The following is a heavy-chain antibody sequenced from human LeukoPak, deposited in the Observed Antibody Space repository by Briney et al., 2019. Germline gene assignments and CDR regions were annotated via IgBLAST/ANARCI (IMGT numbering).Heavy chain of an antibody. V-gene: IGHV3-49*04. Sequence: PGGSLRLSCTASGFTFGDYAMSWVRQAPGKGLEWVGLIRSKAYGGTTEYAASVKGRFTISRDDSKSIAYPQMNSLKTEDTAVYYCTREGRGYSCGLLDYWGQGTLVTVSS. CDR1: GFTFGDYA. J-gene: IGHJ4*02. CDR2: IRSKAYGGTT. D-gene: IGHD5-18*01. CDR3: TREGRGYSCGLLDY.